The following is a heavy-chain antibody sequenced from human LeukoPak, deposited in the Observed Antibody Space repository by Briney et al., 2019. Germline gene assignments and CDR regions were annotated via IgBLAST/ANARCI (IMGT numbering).Heavy chain of an antibody. D-gene: IGHD3-22*01. J-gene: IGHJ5*02. CDR1: GGSVSSGSYY. V-gene: IGHV4-61*01. CDR3: ARDSYYDSSGP. Sequence: PSETLSLTCTVSGGSVSSGSYYWSWIRQPPGKGLEWIGYIYYSGSTNYNPSLKSRVTISVDTSKNQFSLKLSPVTAADTAVYYCARDSYYDSSGPWGQGTLVTVSS. CDR2: IYYSGST.